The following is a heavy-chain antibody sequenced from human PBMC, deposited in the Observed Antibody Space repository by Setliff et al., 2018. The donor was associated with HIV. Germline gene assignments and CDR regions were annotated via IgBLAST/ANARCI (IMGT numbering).Heavy chain of an antibody. Sequence: HPGGSLRLSCAASGFTFSLYAMSWVRQAPGTGLEWVSSISGSGRQTYYGDSVKGRFTISRDNSWDTVDLQMNTLRAEDTAVYYCARGRPTGYFDCWGQGTLVTVSS. CDR3: ARGRPTGYFDC. CDR1: GFTFSLYA. D-gene: IGHD1-1*01. V-gene: IGHV3-23*01. CDR2: ISGSGRQT. J-gene: IGHJ4*02.